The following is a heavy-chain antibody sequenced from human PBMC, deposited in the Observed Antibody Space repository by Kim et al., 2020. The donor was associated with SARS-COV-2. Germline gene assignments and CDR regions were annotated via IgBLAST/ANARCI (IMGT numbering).Heavy chain of an antibody. J-gene: IGHJ3*01. CDR3: ARTVVPADPGAFYV. CDR2: LRSEGNA. D-gene: IGHD2-2*01. Sequence: SETLSLTCTVSGGSVSSYHWSWIRRPAGKGLEWIGRLRSEGNADYNPSLRSRLTMSVDTSKNQFSLKLTSVTAAEAAVYYCARTVVPADPGAFYVWGLG. CDR1: GGSVSSYH. V-gene: IGHV4-4*07.